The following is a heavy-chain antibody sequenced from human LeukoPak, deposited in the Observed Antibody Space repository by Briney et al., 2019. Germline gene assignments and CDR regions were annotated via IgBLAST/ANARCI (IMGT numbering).Heavy chain of an antibody. J-gene: IGHJ4*02. V-gene: IGHV4-39*07. CDR1: GGSISSSSYY. Sequence: SETLSLTCSVSGGSISSSSYYWGWIRQPPGKGLEWIGIIYYSGSTYYNPSLKSRVTISVDTSKNQFSLKLSSVTAADTAVYYCARLYDSSGYYYKGPSTKEYYFDYWGQGTLVTVSS. CDR3: ARLYDSSGYYYKGPSTKEYYFDY. D-gene: IGHD3-22*01. CDR2: IYYSGST.